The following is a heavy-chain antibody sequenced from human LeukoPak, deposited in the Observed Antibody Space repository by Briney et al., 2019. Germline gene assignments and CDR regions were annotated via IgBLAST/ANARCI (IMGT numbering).Heavy chain of an antibody. CDR2: IRSKAYGATT. Sequence: GGPLRLSCTASGFTFGDYVMSWVRQAPGQGLEWVGFIRSKAYGATTEYAASVKGRFTISRDDSKSIAYLQMNSLKTEDTAVYYCTSSRGYSGYGGGYHAFDIWGQGTMVTVSS. CDR1: GFTFGDYV. D-gene: IGHD5-12*01. V-gene: IGHV3-49*04. J-gene: IGHJ3*02. CDR3: TSSRGYSGYGGGYHAFDI.